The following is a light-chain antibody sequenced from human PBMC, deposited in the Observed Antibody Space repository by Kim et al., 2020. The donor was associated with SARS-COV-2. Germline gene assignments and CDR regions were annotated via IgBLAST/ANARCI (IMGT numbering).Light chain of an antibody. Sequence: VSVSPGQTASITCSGDKLGDKYACLYQQKPGQSPVLVIYQDSKRPSGIPERFSGSNSGNTATLTISGTQAMDEADYYCQAWDSSPVFGGGTQLTVL. CDR1: KLGDKY. V-gene: IGLV3-1*01. CDR3: QAWDSSPV. J-gene: IGLJ2*01. CDR2: QDS.